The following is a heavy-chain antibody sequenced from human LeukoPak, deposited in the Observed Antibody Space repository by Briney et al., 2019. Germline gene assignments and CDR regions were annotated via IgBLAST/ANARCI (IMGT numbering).Heavy chain of an antibody. CDR1: GYSFTTYW. D-gene: IGHD3-3*01. J-gene: IGHJ4*02. CDR3: ARTDKGYDFWSGYYDY. V-gene: IGHV5-51*01. CDR2: IYPGDSDT. Sequence: GESLKISRKGSGYSFTTYWIGWVRQMPGKGLEWMGIIYPGDSDTNYSPSFQGQVTISADKSINTAYLQWSSLKASDTAMYYCARTDKGYDFWSGYYDYWGQGTLVTVSS.